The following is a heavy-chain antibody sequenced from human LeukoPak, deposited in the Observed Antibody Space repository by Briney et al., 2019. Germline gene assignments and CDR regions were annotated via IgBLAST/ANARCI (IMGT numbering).Heavy chain of an antibody. D-gene: IGHD6-19*01. Sequence: EVNSYATAYTASVKGRFTISRDDSESMAYLQMNSLKTEDTAVYYCARASYSSGWVVNYWGQGTLVTVSS. J-gene: IGHJ4*02. CDR3: ARASYSSGWVVNY. CDR2: EVNSYAT. V-gene: IGHV3-73*01.